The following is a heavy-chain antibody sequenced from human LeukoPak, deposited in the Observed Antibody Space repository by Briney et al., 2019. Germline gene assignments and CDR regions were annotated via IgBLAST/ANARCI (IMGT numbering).Heavy chain of an antibody. CDR2: IGIDSGNT. CDR1: GFTFSDYS. D-gene: IGHD5-24*01. V-gene: IGHV3-48*01. J-gene: IGHJ4*02. Sequence: GGSLRLSCAASGFTFSDYSMNWVRQAPGKGLEWISYIGIDSGNTNYADSVKGRVTISGDKAKNSLYLQMNSLRVEDTAVYYCARVYKYAFDNWGQGTLVTVSS. CDR3: ARVYKYAFDN.